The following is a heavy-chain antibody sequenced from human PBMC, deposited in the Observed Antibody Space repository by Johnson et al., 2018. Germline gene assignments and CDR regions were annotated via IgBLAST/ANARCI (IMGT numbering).Heavy chain of an antibody. CDR2: ISDTGGRT. V-gene: IGHV3-23*04. CDR3: AKRVVVTAPYYYYMDV. J-gene: IGHJ6*03. D-gene: IGHD2-21*02. Sequence: VQLVQSGGGLVQPGGSLRLSCTASGFTFRNYAMTWVRQAPGKGLQWVSAISDTGGRTYYTDSVKGRFTISIDNSQNTLYLQMNSLRVDDTAVYYCAKRVVVTAPYYYYMDVWGKGTTVTVSS. CDR1: GFTFRNYA.